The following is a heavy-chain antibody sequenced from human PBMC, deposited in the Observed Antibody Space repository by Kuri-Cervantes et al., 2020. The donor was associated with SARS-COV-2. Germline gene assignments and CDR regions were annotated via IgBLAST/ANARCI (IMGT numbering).Heavy chain of an antibody. J-gene: IGHJ3*02. Sequence: GESLKISCAASGFTFSSYSMNWVRQAPGKGLEWVSSISSSSSYIYYADSVKGRFTISRDNAKNSLYLQMNSLRAEDTAVYYCARDPIYDYVWGSYRDDAFDIWGQGTMVTVSS. CDR3: ARDPIYDYVWGSYRDDAFDI. CDR2: ISSSSSYI. CDR1: GFTFSSYS. D-gene: IGHD3-16*01. V-gene: IGHV3-21*01.